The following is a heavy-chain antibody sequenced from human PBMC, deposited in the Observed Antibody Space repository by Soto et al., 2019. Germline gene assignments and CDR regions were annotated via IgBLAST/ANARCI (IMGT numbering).Heavy chain of an antibody. CDR2: IFYGGTI. D-gene: IGHD3-16*01. V-gene: IGHV4-59*11. Sequence: SETLSLTCLVSVDSISSPYWSWIRQSPGRGLEWIGYIFYGGTITYNPSLGSRVTISVDTSKNNFSLKLSFVTAADTAVYYCARGGGSPLDYWGQGTLVSVSS. CDR1: VDSISSPY. J-gene: IGHJ4*02. CDR3: ARGGGSPLDY.